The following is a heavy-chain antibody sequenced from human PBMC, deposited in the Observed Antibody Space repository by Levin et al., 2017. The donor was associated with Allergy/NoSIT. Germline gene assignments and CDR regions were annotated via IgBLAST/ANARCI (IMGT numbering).Heavy chain of an antibody. D-gene: IGHD3-10*01. V-gene: IGHV2-5*02. CDR2: IYWDDDK. J-gene: IGHJ3*02. CDR3: VHRPPYGSGTYDAFDM. Sequence: KLSGPTLVKPTQTLTLTCTFSGFSLSTTGLGVGWIRQPPGKALEWLALIYWDDDKRYSPSLKSRLTITKDTSKKQVVLTMTDMDPVDTATYYCVHRPPYGSGTYDAFDMWGQGTMVTVSS. CDR1: GFSLSTTGLG.